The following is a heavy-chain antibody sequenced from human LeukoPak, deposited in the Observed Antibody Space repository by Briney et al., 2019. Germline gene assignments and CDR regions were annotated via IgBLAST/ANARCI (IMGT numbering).Heavy chain of an antibody. CDR1: GGSFSGYY. J-gene: IGHJ5*02. Sequence: PSETLSLTCAVYGGSFSGYYWTWIRQPPGKGLEWIGGIYYSGCTYYNPSLRSRVTISVDTSKNQFSLKLSSVTAADTAVYYCARGRRAVEGYNWFDPWGQGTLVTVSS. V-gene: IGHV4-34*01. D-gene: IGHD6-19*01. CDR2: IYYSGCT. CDR3: ARGRRAVEGYNWFDP.